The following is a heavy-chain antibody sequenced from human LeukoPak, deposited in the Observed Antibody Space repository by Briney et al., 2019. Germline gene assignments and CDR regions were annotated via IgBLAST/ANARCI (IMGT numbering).Heavy chain of an antibody. CDR1: GFTFSSYA. CDR3: ARERGYDFWSGIEDY. V-gene: IGHV3-7*01. J-gene: IGHJ4*02. CDR2: IKQDGSEK. Sequence: PGGSLRLSCAASGFTFSSYAMSWVRQAPGKGLEWVANIKQDGSEKYYVDSVKGRFTISRDNAKNSLYLQMNSLRAEDTAVYYCARERGYDFWSGIEDYWGQGTLVTVSS. D-gene: IGHD3-3*01.